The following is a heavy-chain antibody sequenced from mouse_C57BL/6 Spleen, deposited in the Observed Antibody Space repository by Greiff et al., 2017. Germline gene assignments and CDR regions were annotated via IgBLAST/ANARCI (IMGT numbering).Heavy chain of an antibody. CDR2: IYPGSGST. D-gene: IGHD1-1*01. V-gene: IGHV1-55*01. CDR3: AREGDYYGSSLWWYFDV. CDR1: GYTFTSYW. J-gene: IGHJ1*03. Sequence: QVQLQQPGAELVKPGASVKMSCKASGYTFTSYWITWVKQRPGQGLEWIGDIYPGSGSTNYNEKIKSKATLTVHTSSSTANMQHSSLTSENSAVYYCAREGDYYGSSLWWYFDVWGTGTTVTVSS.